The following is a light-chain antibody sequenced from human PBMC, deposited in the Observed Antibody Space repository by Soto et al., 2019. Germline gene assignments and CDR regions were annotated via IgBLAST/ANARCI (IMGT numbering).Light chain of an antibody. CDR3: QQRSKWPRIT. CDR1: QSVSSSY. V-gene: IGKV3D-20*02. J-gene: IGKJ5*01. Sequence: EIVLTQSPGTLSLSPVERATLSCRASQSVSSSYLSWYQQKPGQAPRILIYGASSRATGIPDRFSGGGSGTDFTLTISRLEPDDFTVYYCQQRSKWPRITFRQGTRLEIK. CDR2: GAS.